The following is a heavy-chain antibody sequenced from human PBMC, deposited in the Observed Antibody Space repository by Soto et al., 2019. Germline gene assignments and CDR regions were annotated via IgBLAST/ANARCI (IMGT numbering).Heavy chain of an antibody. J-gene: IGHJ6*02. CDR3: ARIAARHTYYYYYGMDV. V-gene: IGHV4-34*01. CDR1: GGSFSGYY. CDR2: INHSGST. D-gene: IGHD6-6*01. Sequence: SETLSLTCAVYGGSFSGYYWSWIRQPPGKGLEWIGEINHSGSTNYNPSLKSRVTISVDTSKNQFSLKLSSVTAADTAVYYCARIAARHTYYYYYGMDVWGQGTTVTVSS.